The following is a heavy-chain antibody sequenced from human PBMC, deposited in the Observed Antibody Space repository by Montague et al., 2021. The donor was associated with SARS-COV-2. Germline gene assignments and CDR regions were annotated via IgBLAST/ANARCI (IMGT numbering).Heavy chain of an antibody. CDR3: TRGLYAAYH. Sequence: SLRLSCAASGFTFSTYWMSWVRQAPGKGLEWVGNIKEDGSEKFYVDSVKGRFTISRDNTKNSLYLQIDSLRAEDTAVYYCTRGLYAAYHWGQGTLVTVSS. J-gene: IGHJ4*02. CDR1: GFTFSTYW. CDR2: IKEDGSEK. V-gene: IGHV3-7*03. D-gene: IGHD2/OR15-2a*01.